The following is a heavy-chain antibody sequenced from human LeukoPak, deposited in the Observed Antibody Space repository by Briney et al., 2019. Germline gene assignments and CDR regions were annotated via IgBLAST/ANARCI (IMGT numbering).Heavy chain of an antibody. V-gene: IGHV3-23*01. Sequence: GGSLRLSCAASGLTFSSYAMSWVRQAPGKGLEWVSAISGSGGSTYYADSVKGRFTISRDNSKNTLYLQMNSLRAEDTAVYYCAKDGVVPAAYFDYWGQATLVTVSS. CDR2: ISGSGGST. CDR3: AKDGVVPAAYFDY. CDR1: GLTFSSYA. J-gene: IGHJ4*02. D-gene: IGHD2-2*01.